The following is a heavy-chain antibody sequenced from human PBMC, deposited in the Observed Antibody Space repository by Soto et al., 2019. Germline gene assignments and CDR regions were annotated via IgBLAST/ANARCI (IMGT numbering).Heavy chain of an antibody. CDR2: IKSKTDGGTT. D-gene: IGHD1-26*01. CDR1: GFTFSNAW. Sequence: EVQLVESGGDLVKPGGSLRLSCAASGFTFSNAWMHWVRQAPGKGLEWVGRIKSKTDGGTTDYAAPVKGRFTISRDDSKNTLNLQMNSLKTEDTAGYYCTRGLGATDFDYLGQGTLVTASS. CDR3: TRGLGATDFDY. J-gene: IGHJ4*02. V-gene: IGHV3-15*07.